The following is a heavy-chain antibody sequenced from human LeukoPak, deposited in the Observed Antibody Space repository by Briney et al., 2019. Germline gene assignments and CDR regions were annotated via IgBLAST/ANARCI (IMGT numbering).Heavy chain of an antibody. CDR2: IWVDGTRK. Sequence: GTSLRLSRAMSGFPFSQHGYHWVRQAPGKGLEWTAVIWVDGTRKYYADSVEGRFTISRDNSKSTLYLQIDSLRPEDTAVYYCVAVLVPAAFWHFDVWGRGTQVTVSS. CDR1: GFPFSQHG. CDR3: VAVLVPAAFWHFDV. J-gene: IGHJ2*01. D-gene: IGHD2-2*01. V-gene: IGHV3-33*01.